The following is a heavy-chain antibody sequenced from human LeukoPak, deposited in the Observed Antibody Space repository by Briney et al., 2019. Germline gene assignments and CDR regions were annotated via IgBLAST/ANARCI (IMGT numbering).Heavy chain of an antibody. D-gene: IGHD2-2*01. CDR1: GYTFTSYG. V-gene: IGHV1-2*02. CDR2: INPNSGGT. CDR3: ARGGTSFDY. J-gene: IGHJ4*02. Sequence: ASVKVSCKASGYTFTSYGISWVRQAPGQGLEWMGWINPNSGGTNYAQKFQGRVTMTRDTSISTAYMELSRLRSDDTAVYYCARGGTSFDYWGQGTLVTVSS.